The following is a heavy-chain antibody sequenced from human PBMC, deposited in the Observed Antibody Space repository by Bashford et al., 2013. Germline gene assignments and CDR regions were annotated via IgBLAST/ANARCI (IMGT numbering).Heavy chain of an antibody. Sequence: SGPTLVKPTETLTLTCTVSGFSLNNGRVGVSWIRQPPGKALEWLAHIFSGDEKSYSTSLQSRLTISKDTSESQVVLTMTNMDPVDTATYYCGLVDMGSTMIDSWGQGTLVTVSS. V-gene: IGHV2-26*01. D-gene: IGHD3-22*01. J-gene: IGHJ4*02. CDR3: GLVDMGSTMIDS. CDR1: GFSLNNGRVG. CDR2: IFSGDEK.